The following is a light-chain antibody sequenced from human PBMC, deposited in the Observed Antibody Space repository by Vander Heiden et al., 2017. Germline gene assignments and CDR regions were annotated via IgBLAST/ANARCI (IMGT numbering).Light chain of an antibody. Sequence: DIQMTQSPSSLSASVGDRVTITCRASQSISSYLNWYQQKPGKAPKLLIYAASSLQSGVPSRFSGSGSGTDFTLTISRLQPEDFATYYCQQRESTGWTFGQGTKVEIK. V-gene: IGKV1-39*01. CDR3: QQRESTGWT. CDR1: QSISSY. J-gene: IGKJ1*01. CDR2: AAS.